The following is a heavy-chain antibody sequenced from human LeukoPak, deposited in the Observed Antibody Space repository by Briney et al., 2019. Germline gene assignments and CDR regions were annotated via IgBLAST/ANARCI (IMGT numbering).Heavy chain of an antibody. CDR3: ARGWSGYSYSPATYFDY. J-gene: IGHJ4*02. D-gene: IGHD5-18*01. CDR1: GYTFTSYY. Sequence: ASVKVSCKASGYTFTSYYMHWVRQAPGQGLEWMGIINPSGGSTSYAQKFQGRVTITRDTSTSTVYMELSSLRSEDTAVYYCARGWSGYSYSPATYFDYWGQGTLVTVSS. CDR2: INPSGGST. V-gene: IGHV1-46*01.